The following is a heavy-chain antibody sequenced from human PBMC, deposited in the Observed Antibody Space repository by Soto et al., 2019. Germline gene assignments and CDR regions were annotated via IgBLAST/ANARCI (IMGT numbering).Heavy chain of an antibody. CDR3: ARALSFGSGTFDY. J-gene: IGHJ4*02. CDR1: GYTFNAYY. D-gene: IGHD1-26*01. Sequence: QVQLVQSGAEVKKPGASVKVSCKASGYTFNAYYIHWVRQAPGQGLEWMGCINPDSGGTKYAQKVLGRVTMTRDTSITTAYMDLSSLRSDDTAVYYCARALSFGSGTFDYWGQGTLVTVSS. V-gene: IGHV1-2*02. CDR2: INPDSGGT.